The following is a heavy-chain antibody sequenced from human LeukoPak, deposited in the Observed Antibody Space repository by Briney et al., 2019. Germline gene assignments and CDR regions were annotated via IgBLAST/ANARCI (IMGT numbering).Heavy chain of an antibody. CDR1: GYTFTGYY. J-gene: IGHJ5*02. CDR3: ARGYCSGGTCYLVENWFDP. Sequence: ASVKVSCKSSGYTFTGYYMYWVRQAPGQGLEWMGRINPNSSGTDYAQNFPVRVTITMDTSISTAYMELSRLRSDDTAVYYCARGYCSGGTCYLVENWFDPWGQGTLVTVSS. CDR2: INPNSSGT. V-gene: IGHV1-2*06. D-gene: IGHD2-15*01.